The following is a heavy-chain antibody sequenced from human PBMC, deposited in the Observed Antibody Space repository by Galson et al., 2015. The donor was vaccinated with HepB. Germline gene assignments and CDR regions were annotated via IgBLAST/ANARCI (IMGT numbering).Heavy chain of an antibody. D-gene: IGHD6-19*01. J-gene: IGHJ4*02. V-gene: IGHV3-30*18. CDR3: AKDPYLYSALAGTMAGFDY. CDR2: ISYDGSNK. Sequence: SLRLSCAASGFTFSNYGMHWVRQAPGKGLEWVAVISYDGSNKYYADSVKGQFTIFRDNSKNTLYLQMNSLRAEDTALYYCAKDPYLYSALAGTMAGFDYWGQGTLVTVSS. CDR1: GFTFSNYG.